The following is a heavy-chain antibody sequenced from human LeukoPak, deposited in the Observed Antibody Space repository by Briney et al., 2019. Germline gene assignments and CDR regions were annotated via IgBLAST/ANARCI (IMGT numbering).Heavy chain of an antibody. J-gene: IGHJ3*02. D-gene: IGHD3-22*01. Sequence: RPGGSLRLSCAASGFTFSSYSMNWVRQAPGKGLEWVSSIGSSSSYIYYADSVKGRFTISRDNAKNSLYLQMNSLRAEDTAVYYCARDLDYYDSSGYYYPHAFDIWGQGTMVTVSS. CDR3: ARDLDYYDSSGYYYPHAFDI. CDR1: GFTFSSYS. V-gene: IGHV3-21*01. CDR2: IGSSSSYI.